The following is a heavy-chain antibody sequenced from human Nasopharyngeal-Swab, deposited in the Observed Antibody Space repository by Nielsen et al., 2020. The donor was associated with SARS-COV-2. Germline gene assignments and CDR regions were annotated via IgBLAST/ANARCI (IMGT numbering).Heavy chain of an antibody. V-gene: IGHV3-23*01. Sequence: WIRQPPGKGLEWVSAISGSGGSTYYADSVEGRFTISRDNSKNTLYLQMNSLRAEDTAVYYCAKVARDIVVVPAAMKAYYYYGMDVWGQGTTVTVSS. J-gene: IGHJ6*02. CDR2: ISGSGGST. CDR3: AKVARDIVVVPAAMKAYYYYGMDV. D-gene: IGHD2-2*01.